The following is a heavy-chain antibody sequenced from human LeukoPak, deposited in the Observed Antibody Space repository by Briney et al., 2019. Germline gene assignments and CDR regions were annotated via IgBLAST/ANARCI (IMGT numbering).Heavy chain of an antibody. D-gene: IGHD6-13*01. CDR1: GFTFSSYA. CDR2: IYSGGST. J-gene: IGHJ4*02. Sequence: PGGSLRLSCAASGFTFSSYAMSWVRQAPGKGLEWVSVIYSGGSTYYADSVKGRFTISRDNSKNTLYLQMNSLRAEDTAVYYCASGRGSSSWYWGQGTLVTVSS. V-gene: IGHV3-53*01. CDR3: ASGRGSSSWY.